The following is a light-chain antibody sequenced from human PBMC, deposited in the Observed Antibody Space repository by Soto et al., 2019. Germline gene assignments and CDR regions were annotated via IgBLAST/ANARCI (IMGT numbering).Light chain of an antibody. CDR2: DVS. J-gene: IGLJ2*01. Sequence: QSVLTQPRSVSGSPGQSVTISCTGTSSDVGGYNYVSWYQQHPGKAPKLMIYDVSKRPSGVPDRFSGSKSGNTASLTISGRQAEGEADYSCCSYAGSTRVFGGGTKLTVL. CDR1: SSDVGGYNY. V-gene: IGLV2-11*01. CDR3: CSYAGSTRV.